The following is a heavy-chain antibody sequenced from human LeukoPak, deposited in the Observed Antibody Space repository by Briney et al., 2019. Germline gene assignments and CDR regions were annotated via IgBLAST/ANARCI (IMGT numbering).Heavy chain of an antibody. D-gene: IGHD3/OR15-3a*01. CDR3: AKVRTGHYFDY. J-gene: IGHJ4*02. CDR2: ISSSGGST. CDR1: GFTFTHYA. Sequence: GGSLRLSCAASGFTFTHYAMSWVRQAPEKGLEWVSSISSSGGSTYYADSVKGRFTISRDDSKNTLYVQMNSLRAEDTAVYYCAKVRTGHYFDYWGQGTLVTVSS. V-gene: IGHV3-23*01.